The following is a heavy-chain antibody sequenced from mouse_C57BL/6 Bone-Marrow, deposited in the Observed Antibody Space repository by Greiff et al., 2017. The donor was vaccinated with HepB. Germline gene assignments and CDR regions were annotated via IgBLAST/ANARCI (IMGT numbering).Heavy chain of an antibody. CDR3: ARDFYYGSSHWYFDV. CDR1: GFSLTSYG. CDR2: IWSGGST. J-gene: IGHJ1*03. D-gene: IGHD1-1*01. Sequence: QVHVKQSGPGLVQPSQSLSITCTVSGFSLTSYGVHWVRQSPGKGLEWLGVIWSGGSTDYNAAFISRLSISKDNSKSQVFFKMNSLQADDTAIYYCARDFYYGSSHWYFDVWGTGTTVTVSS. V-gene: IGHV2-2*01.